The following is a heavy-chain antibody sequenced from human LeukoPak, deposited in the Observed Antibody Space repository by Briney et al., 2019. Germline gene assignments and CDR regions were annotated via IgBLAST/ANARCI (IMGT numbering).Heavy chain of an antibody. CDR3: ARDAVGSCSGTTCYARWFDP. V-gene: IGHV4-59*01. D-gene: IGHD2-2*01. J-gene: IGHJ5*02. Sequence: SETLSLTCTVSGGSISSYYWSWIRQPPGKGLEWIGYISYSGNTNYNPSFKSRVTISIDTSKNQFSLKLSSVTAADTAVYYCARDAVGSCSGTTCYARWFDPWGQGTLVTVSS. CDR1: GGSISSYY. CDR2: ISYSGNT.